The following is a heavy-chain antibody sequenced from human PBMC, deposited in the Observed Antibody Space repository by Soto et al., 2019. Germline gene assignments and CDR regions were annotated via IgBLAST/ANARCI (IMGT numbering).Heavy chain of an antibody. CDR2: IIPGSGAA. CDR3: ATALGCRSTSCTLDY. J-gene: IGHJ4*02. Sequence: QVQLVQSGAEVKKPGSSVKVSFKASGGTFGSYAFSWVRQAPGQGLEWMGGIIPGSGAALYAQKFQGRVTITADEPTSTASNELSSLSSQDTAVYYCATALGCRSTSCTLDYWGQGTRVIVS. V-gene: IGHV1-69*01. D-gene: IGHD2-2*01. CDR1: GGTFGSYA.